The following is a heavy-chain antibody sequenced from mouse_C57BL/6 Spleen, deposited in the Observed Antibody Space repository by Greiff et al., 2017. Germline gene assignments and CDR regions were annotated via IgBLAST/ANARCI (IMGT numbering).Heavy chain of an antibody. D-gene: IGHD1-1*01. J-gene: IGHJ3*01. CDR3: ARDYGSSPFAY. CDR1: GYAFSSYW. CDR2: IYPGDGDT. Sequence: LQQSGASVKISCTASGYAFSSYWMNWVKQRPGKGLEWIGQIYPGDGDTNYNGKFKGKATLTADKSSSTAYMQLSSLTSEDSAVYFCARDYGSSPFAYWGQGTLVTVSA. V-gene: IGHV1-80*01.